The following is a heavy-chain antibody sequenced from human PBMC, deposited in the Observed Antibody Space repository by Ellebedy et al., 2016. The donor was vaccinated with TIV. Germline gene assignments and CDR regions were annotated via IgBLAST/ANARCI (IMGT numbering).Heavy chain of an antibody. D-gene: IGHD3/OR15-3a*01. CDR1: GFSVSGNY. Sequence: GGSLRLSCAVSGFSVSGNYMSWVRQPPGKGLEWVSTIYSSGITYYPDSVKGRFTISRDTSKNTVSLQINSLRAEDTAVYYCSRVDLGLAFHSWGRGTLVTVSS. CDR2: IYSSGIT. V-gene: IGHV3-53*01. J-gene: IGHJ4*02. CDR3: SRVDLGLAFHS.